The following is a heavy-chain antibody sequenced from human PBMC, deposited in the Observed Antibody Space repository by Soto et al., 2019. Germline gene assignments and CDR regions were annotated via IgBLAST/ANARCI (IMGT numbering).Heavy chain of an antibody. D-gene: IGHD6-19*01. CDR3: AKLPVIGYSSGWSHTPYFDY. CDR2: ISYDGSNK. CDR1: GFTFSSYG. V-gene: IGHV3-30*18. Sequence: GGSLRLSCAASGFTFSSYGMHWVRQAPGKGLEWVAVISYDGSNKYYADSVKGRFTISRDNSKNTLYLQMNSLRAEDTAVYYCAKLPVIGYSSGWSHTPYFDYWGQGTLVTVS. J-gene: IGHJ4*02.